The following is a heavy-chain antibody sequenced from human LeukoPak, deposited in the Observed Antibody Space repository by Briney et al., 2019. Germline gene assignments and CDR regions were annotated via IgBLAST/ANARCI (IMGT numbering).Heavy chain of an antibody. D-gene: IGHD3-22*01. CDR3: AKDQSYYDSSGYYQTTGTFDY. J-gene: IGHJ4*02. CDR2: ISYDGSNK. Sequence: PGRSLRLSCAASGFTFSSYGMHWVRQAPGKGLEWVAVISYDGSNKYYADSVKGQFTISRDNSKNTLYLQMNSLRAEDTAVYYCAKDQSYYDSSGYYQTTGTFDYWGQGTLVTVSS. CDR1: GFTFSSYG. V-gene: IGHV3-30*18.